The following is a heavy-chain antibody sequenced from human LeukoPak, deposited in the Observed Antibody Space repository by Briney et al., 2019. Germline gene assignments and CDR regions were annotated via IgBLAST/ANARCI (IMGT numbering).Heavy chain of an antibody. CDR2: ISGSGGST. J-gene: IGHJ4*02. D-gene: IGHD3-22*01. CDR1: GFTFSSYA. CDR3: AKDRDYYDSSGYYVPYYFDY. Sequence: SGGSLRLSCAASGFTFSSYAMSWVRQAPGKGLEWVSAISGSGGSTYYADSVKGRFTISRDNSKNTLYLQMNSLRAEDTAVYYCAKDRDYYDSSGYYVPYYFDYWGQGTLVTVSS. V-gene: IGHV3-23*01.